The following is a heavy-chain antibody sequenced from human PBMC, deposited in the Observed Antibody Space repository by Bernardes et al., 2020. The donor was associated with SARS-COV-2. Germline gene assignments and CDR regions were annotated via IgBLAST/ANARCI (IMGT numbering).Heavy chain of an antibody. CDR1: GYTFTGYY. CDR2: INPNSGGT. CDR3: ARGGGDTLLFGFDF. J-gene: IGHJ4*02. D-gene: IGHD3-10*02. V-gene: IGHV1-2*02. Sequence: APVKVSCKASGYTFTGYYMHWVRQDPGQGLEWMGWINPNSGGTNYAQKFQARVTLTRDTSISTAYMELSGLRSDDTAVYYCARGGGDTLLFGFDFWGQGTLVTVSS.